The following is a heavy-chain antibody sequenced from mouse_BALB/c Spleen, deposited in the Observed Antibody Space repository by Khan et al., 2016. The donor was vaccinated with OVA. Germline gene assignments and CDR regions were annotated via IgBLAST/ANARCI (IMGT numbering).Heavy chain of an antibody. Sequence: EVELVESGGGLVKPGGSLKLSCAASGFTFNNYAMSWVRQTPEKRLEWVATVSSGGSYTYYPDSVKGRFTISRDNAKNTLYLQMSSLRSEETAMYYGARQGGIYDGPFDYWGQGTTLTVSS. J-gene: IGHJ2*01. D-gene: IGHD2-3*01. V-gene: IGHV5-9-3*01. CDR2: VSSGGSYT. CDR3: ARQGGIYDGPFDY. CDR1: GFTFNNYA.